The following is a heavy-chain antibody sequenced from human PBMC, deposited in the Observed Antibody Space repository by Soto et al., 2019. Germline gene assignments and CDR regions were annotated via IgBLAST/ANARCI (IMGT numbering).Heavy chain of an antibody. CDR2: IIPILDIA. CDR3: ARVPPGYCSSTSCSHYDY. V-gene: IGHV1-69*02. CDR1: GGTFSSYT. J-gene: IGHJ4*02. Sequence: QVQLVQSGAEVKKPWSSVNVSCKASGGTFSSYTIGWVRQAPGQGLEWMGRIIPILDIAYYAVKFQDRVTSTAAKSTGTAYMELSSLRSEDTAVYYCARVPPGYCSSTSCSHYDYWGQGTLVTVSS. D-gene: IGHD2-2*01.